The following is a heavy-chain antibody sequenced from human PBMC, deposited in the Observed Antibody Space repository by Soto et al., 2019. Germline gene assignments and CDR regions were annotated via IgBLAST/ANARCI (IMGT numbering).Heavy chain of an antibody. D-gene: IGHD6-19*01. CDR1: GDSISNRDYY. Sequence: SETMSLTCAVSGDSISNRDYYWGLIRQPPGKGLERIGSIYYSGSTYYNPSLQSRVAISVDTSKNQFSLKLKSVTAADTAIYYCARRTVNIRTFYSGLKTHCFDYWGQGAPVTVSS. CDR2: IYYSGST. CDR3: ARRTVNIRTFYSGLKTHCFDY. J-gene: IGHJ4*02. V-gene: IGHV4-39*01.